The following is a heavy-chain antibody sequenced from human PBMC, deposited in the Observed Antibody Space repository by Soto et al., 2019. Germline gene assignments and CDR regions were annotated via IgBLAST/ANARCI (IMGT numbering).Heavy chain of an antibody. V-gene: IGHV3-66*01. CDR1: GFTVSSNY. CDR2: IYSGGST. Sequence: GGSLRLSCAASGFTVSSNYMSWVRQAPGKGLEWVSVIYSGGSTYYADSGKGGSTISRDNSQNTLYLQMNSLRAEETAVYYCARDLNREYSSSQTTYAFDIWGQGTMVTVSS. D-gene: IGHD6-6*01. J-gene: IGHJ3*02. CDR3: ARDLNREYSSSQTTYAFDI.